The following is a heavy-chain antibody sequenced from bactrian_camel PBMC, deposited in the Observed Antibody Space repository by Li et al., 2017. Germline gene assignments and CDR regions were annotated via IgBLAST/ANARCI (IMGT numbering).Heavy chain of an antibody. CDR1: GFTFDGSG. CDR2: SSSDGYT. CDR3: AATSPSNCYSGDWWMHSFSL. J-gene: IGHJ4*01. V-gene: IGHV3S63*01. Sequence: HVQLVESGGGSVQAGGSLKLSCTTSGFTFDGSGMGWYRQAPGNECELVSSSSDGYTYYTDSVKGRFTISQDKAKNTAYLQMDNLKPEDTATYYFAATSPSNCYSGDWWMHSFSLWGQGTQVTVS. D-gene: IGHD7*01.